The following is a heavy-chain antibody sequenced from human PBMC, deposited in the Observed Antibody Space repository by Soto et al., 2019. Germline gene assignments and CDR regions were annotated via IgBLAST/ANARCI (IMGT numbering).Heavy chain of an antibody. J-gene: IGHJ4*02. CDR3: ARYDGSNGTLDY. D-gene: IGHD3-22*01. V-gene: IGHV1-46*01. CDR2: IKPSGGST. CDR1: GYTFTRYH. Sequence: VQLGQSGGGGEKPWASLEGSCKGSGYTFTRYHLHRVRQAPGQGLEWMGIIKPSGGSTSYEQKFQGRVTMTRDTSTSTVYMELSSLRSEDTAVYYCARYDGSNGTLDYWGQGTLVTVSS.